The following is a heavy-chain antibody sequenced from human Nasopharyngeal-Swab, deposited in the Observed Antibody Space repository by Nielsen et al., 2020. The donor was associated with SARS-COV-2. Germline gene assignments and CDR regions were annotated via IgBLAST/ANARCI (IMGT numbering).Heavy chain of an antibody. D-gene: IGHD4-23*01. CDR3: ARKGGTMVVNEFGY. Sequence: ASAKVSCKASGHTFTSYYMHWVRQAPGQRLEWIGWINAGNGNTKYSQKFQGRVTITRDTSASTAYMGLSSLRSEDTAVYYCARKGGTMVVNEFGYWGQGTLVTVSS. CDR1: GHTFTSYY. J-gene: IGHJ4*02. CDR2: INAGNGNT. V-gene: IGHV1-3*01.